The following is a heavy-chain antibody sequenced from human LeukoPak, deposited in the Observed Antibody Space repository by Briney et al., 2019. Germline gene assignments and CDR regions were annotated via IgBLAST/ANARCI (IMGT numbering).Heavy chain of an antibody. CDR2: IYYSGST. D-gene: IGHD6-19*01. CDR3: ARAKGSSGWYQDY. Sequence: SETLSLTCTVSGGSISSGGYYWSWIRQPPGKGLEWIGYIYYSGSTNYNPSLKSRVTISVDTSKNQFSLKLSSVTAADTAVYYCARAKGSSGWYQDYWGQGTLVTVSS. V-gene: IGHV4-61*08. CDR1: GGSISSGGYY. J-gene: IGHJ4*02.